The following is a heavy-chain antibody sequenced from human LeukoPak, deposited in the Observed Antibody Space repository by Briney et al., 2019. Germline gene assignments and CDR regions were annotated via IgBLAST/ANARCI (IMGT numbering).Heavy chain of an antibody. J-gene: IGHJ4*01. V-gene: IGHV3-30*18. CDR3: AKDAHPPRDGYNPYYFDY. Sequence: PGGSLRLSCAASGFTFSSYGMNWVRQAPGKGLEWVAVVSYDGSDKYNVDSVKGRFTISRDNSKNTLYLQMNSLRPEDTAVYYCAKDAHPPRDGYNPYYFDYWGHGTLVTVSS. D-gene: IGHD5-24*01. CDR2: VSYDGSDK. CDR1: GFTFSSYG.